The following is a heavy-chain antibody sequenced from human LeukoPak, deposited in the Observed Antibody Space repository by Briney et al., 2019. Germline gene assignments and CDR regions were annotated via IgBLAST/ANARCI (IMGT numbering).Heavy chain of an antibody. CDR2: FVRGST. CDR3: TRAAPYGTSWFGKDDN. Sequence: GGSLRLSCAASGFTLSSYPMNWVRQAPGKGLEWVSTFVRGSTYYADTVQGRFTTSRDNSKNTLYLQMNSLRAEDTAVYFCTRAAPYGTSWFGKDDNWGQGTLVAVSS. V-gene: IGHV3-23*01. J-gene: IGHJ4*02. CDR1: GFTLSSYP. D-gene: IGHD3-10*01.